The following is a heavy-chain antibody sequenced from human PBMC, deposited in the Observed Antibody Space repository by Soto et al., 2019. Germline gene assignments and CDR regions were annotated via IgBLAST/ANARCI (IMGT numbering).Heavy chain of an antibody. J-gene: IGHJ6*04. CDR3: ARDHLILPAHDFFYGSDV. Sequence: GGSLRLSCEVSGFTFSMYSMSWVRQSPGKGLEWVAKIPQEGVDGHYADSVKGRFTISRDNGKNSLYLQLNNLRAEDTAVYYCARDHLILPAHDFFYGSDVWGGGATVTVSS. V-gene: IGHV3-7*03. CDR2: IPQEGVDG. CDR1: GFTFSMYS. D-gene: IGHD2-21*02.